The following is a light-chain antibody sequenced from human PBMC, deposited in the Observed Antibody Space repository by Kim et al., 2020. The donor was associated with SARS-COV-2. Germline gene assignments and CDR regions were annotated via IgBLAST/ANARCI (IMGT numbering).Light chain of an antibody. CDR2: GAS. V-gene: IGKV3-20*01. Sequence: SPGERATLSCRASQSISSNYLAWYQQKPGQAPRLLIYGASSRATGIPDRFSGSGSGTDSTLTISRLEPEDFAVYYCQHYDKSPMYTFGQGTKLEI. J-gene: IGKJ2*01. CDR3: QHYDKSPMYT. CDR1: QSISSNY.